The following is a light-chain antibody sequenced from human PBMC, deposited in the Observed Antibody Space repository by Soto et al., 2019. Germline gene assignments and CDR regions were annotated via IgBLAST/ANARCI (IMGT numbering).Light chain of an antibody. V-gene: IGKV4-1*01. J-gene: IGKJ4*01. Sequence: DIVMTQSPDSLAVSLGERATIHCKSSQSVLYGSDNENNLAWYQQKPGQPPKLLIYWASTRESGVPARFSGSGSGTDFTLTISSLQAEDVAVYYCQRYNNWPLTFGGGTKVESK. CDR2: WAS. CDR1: QSVLYGSDNENN. CDR3: QRYNNWPLT.